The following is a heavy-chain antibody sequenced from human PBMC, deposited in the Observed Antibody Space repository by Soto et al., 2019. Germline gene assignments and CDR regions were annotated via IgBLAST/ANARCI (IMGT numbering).Heavy chain of an antibody. J-gene: IGHJ4*02. CDR2: IYYSGST. CDR3: ARSSGAAPFDS. Sequence: SETLSLTCTVSGGSISSYYWSWIRQPPGKGLEWIGYIYYSGSTNYNPSLKSRVTISVDTSKNQFSLKLSSVTAADTAVYYCARSSGAAPFDSWGQGTLVTVSS. V-gene: IGHV4-59*08. D-gene: IGHD6-6*01. CDR1: GGSISSYY.